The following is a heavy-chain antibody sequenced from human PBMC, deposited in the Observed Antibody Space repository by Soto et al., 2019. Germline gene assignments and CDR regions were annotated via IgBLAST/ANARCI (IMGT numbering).Heavy chain of an antibody. Sequence: PGGSLRLSCATSGFTFSSYSMNWVRQAPGKGLEWVSYISSSSSTIYYADSVKGRFTISRDNAKNSLYLQMNSLRAEDTAVYYCASSGQVEGYYYYGMDVWGQGTTVTVSS. J-gene: IGHJ6*02. D-gene: IGHD6-19*01. V-gene: IGHV3-48*01. CDR1: GFTFSSYS. CDR2: ISSSSSTI. CDR3: ASSGQVEGYYYYGMDV.